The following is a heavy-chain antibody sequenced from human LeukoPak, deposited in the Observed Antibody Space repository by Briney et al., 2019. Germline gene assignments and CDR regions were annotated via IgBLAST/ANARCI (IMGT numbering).Heavy chain of an antibody. V-gene: IGHV3-21*01. CDR1: GFTFSSYA. J-gene: IGHJ3*02. CDR3: AREGVGSDAFDI. Sequence: PGGSLRLSCAASGFTFSSYAMSWVRQAPGKGLEWVSSISSSSSYIYYADSVKGRFTISRDNAKNSLYLQMNSLRAEDTAVYYCAREGVGSDAFDIWGQGTMVTVSS. D-gene: IGHD1-26*01. CDR2: ISSSSSYI.